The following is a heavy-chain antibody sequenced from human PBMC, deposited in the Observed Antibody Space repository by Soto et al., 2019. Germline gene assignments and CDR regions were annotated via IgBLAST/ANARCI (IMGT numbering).Heavy chain of an antibody. V-gene: IGHV3-33*01. J-gene: IGHJ4*02. Sequence: QVQLVESGGGVVQPGRSLRLSCAASGFTFSSYGMHWVRQAPGKGLEWVAVIWYDGSNKYYADSVKGRFTISRDNSKNTLYLQMNSLRAEDTAVYYCAREAPNSGYDHLIDYWGQGTLVTVSS. CDR1: GFTFSSYG. CDR3: AREAPNSGYDHLIDY. CDR2: IWYDGSNK. D-gene: IGHD5-12*01.